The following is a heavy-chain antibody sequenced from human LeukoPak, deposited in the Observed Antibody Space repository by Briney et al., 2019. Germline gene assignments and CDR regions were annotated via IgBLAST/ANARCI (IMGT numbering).Heavy chain of an antibody. CDR1: GFTFSSYA. CDR2: ISGSGGST. Sequence: GGSLGLSCAASGFTFSSYAMSWVRQAPGKGLEWVSAISGSGGSTYYADSVKGRFTISRDNSKNALYLQMNSLRAEDTAVYYCAKDLRSYCSSTSCYTMDAFDIWGQGTMVTVSS. J-gene: IGHJ3*02. V-gene: IGHV3-23*01. CDR3: AKDLRSYCSSTSCYTMDAFDI. D-gene: IGHD2-2*02.